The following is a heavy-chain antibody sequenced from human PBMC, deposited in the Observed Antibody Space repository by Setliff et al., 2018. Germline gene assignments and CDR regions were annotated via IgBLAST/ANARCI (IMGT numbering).Heavy chain of an antibody. D-gene: IGHD6-13*01. Sequence: ASVKVSCKASGYTFTSYDINWVRQATGQGLEWMGWMNPSGGSTSYAQKFQGRVTITADESTSTAYMELSSLRSEDTAVYYCARVQQLGTFDYWGQGTLVTAPQ. V-gene: IGHV1-8*03. J-gene: IGHJ4*02. CDR1: GYTFTSYD. CDR3: ARVQQLGTFDY. CDR2: MNPSGGST.